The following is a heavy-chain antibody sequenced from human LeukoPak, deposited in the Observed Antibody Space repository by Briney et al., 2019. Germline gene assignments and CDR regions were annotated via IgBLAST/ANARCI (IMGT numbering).Heavy chain of an antibody. V-gene: IGHV4-59*08. CDR3: ARFEGSTWGDAFDI. CDR1: GGSINNYY. Sequence: PSETLSLTCTVSGGSINNYYWSWIRQPPGKGLEWIGYIYYTGRTNYNPSLQSRVTMSVDTSKNQFSLKLRSVTAADTAVYYCARFEGSTWGDAFDIWGQGTMVTVSS. CDR2: IYYTGRT. J-gene: IGHJ3*02. D-gene: IGHD3-16*01.